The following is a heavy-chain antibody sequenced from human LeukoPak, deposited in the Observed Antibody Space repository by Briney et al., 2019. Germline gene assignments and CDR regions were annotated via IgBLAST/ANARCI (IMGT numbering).Heavy chain of an antibody. Sequence: SVKVSCKASGGISSTNAISWVRQAPGQGLEWMGRIIPIFGTANYAQKFQGRVSITADTSTSRAYMELNNLRSEDTAVYYCSSRVVGGNSAIEYWGQGTLVTVSS. J-gene: IGHJ4*02. D-gene: IGHD4-23*01. CDR1: GGISSTNA. CDR2: IIPIFGTA. CDR3: SSRVVGGNSAIEY. V-gene: IGHV1-69*06.